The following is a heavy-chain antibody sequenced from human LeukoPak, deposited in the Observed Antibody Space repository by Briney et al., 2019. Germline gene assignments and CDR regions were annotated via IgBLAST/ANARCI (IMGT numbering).Heavy chain of an antibody. CDR3: AGGGRSGYSGNWFDP. J-gene: IGHJ5*02. Sequence: ASVKVSCKATGYTFTSYRISGPRQPPGQGLEWMGCISAYNGNTNSAQTLQGRVTMTTDSSTSTAYMELRSLRSDDTAVYCCAGGGRSGYSGNWFDPWGQGTLVTVSS. CDR2: ISAYNGNT. D-gene: IGHD3-3*01. V-gene: IGHV1-18*01. CDR1: GYTFTSYR.